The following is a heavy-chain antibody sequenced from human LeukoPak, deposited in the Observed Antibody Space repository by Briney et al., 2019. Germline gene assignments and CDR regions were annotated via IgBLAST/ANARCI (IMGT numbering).Heavy chain of an antibody. CDR2: IDAYNGNT. CDR3: ARDYGSGSYRFDY. J-gene: IGHJ4*02. V-gene: IGHV1-18*01. D-gene: IGHD3-10*01. Sequence: GASVKVSCKASGYTFTTYGISWVRQAPGQGLEWMGWIDAYNGNTKYAQKLQGRVSMTTDTSTSTAYMELRSFRSDDTAVYYCARDYGSGSYRFDYWGQGTLVTVSS. CDR1: GYTFTTYG.